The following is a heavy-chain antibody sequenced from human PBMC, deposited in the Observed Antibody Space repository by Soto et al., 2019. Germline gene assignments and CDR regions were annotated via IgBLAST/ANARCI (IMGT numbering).Heavy chain of an antibody. J-gene: IGHJ3*02. CDR1: GFTFSSYA. V-gene: IGHV3-23*01. D-gene: IGHD3-3*01. CDR2: ISGSGGST. Sequence: GGSLRLSCAASGFTFSSYAMSWVRQAPGKGLEWVSAISGSGGSTYYADSVKGRFTISRDNSKNTLYLQMNSLRAEDTAVYYCAKDLSPYDFWSGPHAFDIWGQGTMVTVSS. CDR3: AKDLSPYDFWSGPHAFDI.